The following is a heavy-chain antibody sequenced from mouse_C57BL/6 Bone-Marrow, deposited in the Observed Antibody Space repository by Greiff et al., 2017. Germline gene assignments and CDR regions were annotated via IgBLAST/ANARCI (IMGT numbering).Heavy chain of an antibody. CDR2: IDPEDGET. CDR1: GFNIKDYY. Sequence: EVQLQESGAELVKPGASVKLSCTASGFNIKDYYMHWVKQRTEQGLEWIGRIDPEDGETKSAPKFQGKATITADTSSNTASLQLSSLTSEDTSVYYCARRGNSCGMGVSAFAYWGQGTSVTVSS. V-gene: IGHV14-2*01. J-gene: IGHJ4*01. D-gene: IGHD2-1*01. CDR3: ARRGNSCGMGVSAFAY.